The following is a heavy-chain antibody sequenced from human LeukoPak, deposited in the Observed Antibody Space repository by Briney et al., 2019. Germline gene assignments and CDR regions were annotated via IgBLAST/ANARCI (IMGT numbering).Heavy chain of an antibody. CDR3: AREPDFWSGYHF. V-gene: IGHV3-53*01. D-gene: IGHD3-3*01. Sequence: GGSLRLSCAASGFTVSSSYMSWVRQAPGKGLEWVSVIYTGGSTYYADSVKGRFTISRDNSKNTLYLQMNSLRAEDTAVYYCAREPDFWSGYHFWGQGTLVTVSA. J-gene: IGHJ4*02. CDR1: GFTVSSSY. CDR2: IYTGGST.